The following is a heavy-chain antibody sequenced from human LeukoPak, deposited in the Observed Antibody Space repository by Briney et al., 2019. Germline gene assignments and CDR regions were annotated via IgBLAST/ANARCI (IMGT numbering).Heavy chain of an antibody. V-gene: IGHV1-69*06. Sequence: SVKVSCKASGGTFSSYAISWVRQAPGQGLEWMGGIIPIFGTANYAQKFQGRVTITADKSTSTAYMELSSLRSEDTAVYYCARDWGSYPNAFDIWGQGTMVTVSS. CDR2: IIPIFGTA. CDR1: GGTFSSYA. J-gene: IGHJ3*02. D-gene: IGHD1-26*01. CDR3: ARDWGSYPNAFDI.